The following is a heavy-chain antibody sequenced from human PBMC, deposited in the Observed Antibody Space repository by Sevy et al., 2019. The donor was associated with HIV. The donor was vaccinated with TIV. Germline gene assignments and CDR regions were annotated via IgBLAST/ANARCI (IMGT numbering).Heavy chain of an antibody. CDR3: ARGYCGGGSCTAFDP. Sequence: GESLKISCAASGFSISNNYTAWVRQAPGKGLEWVSVMYSGGSPYYADSVKGRFALSRDMSKNTVYLQMNSLRAEDTAVYYCARGYCGGGSCTAFDPWAQGTLVTVSS. CDR2: MYSGGSP. V-gene: IGHV3-53*01. J-gene: IGHJ5*02. CDR1: GFSISNNY. D-gene: IGHD2-15*01.